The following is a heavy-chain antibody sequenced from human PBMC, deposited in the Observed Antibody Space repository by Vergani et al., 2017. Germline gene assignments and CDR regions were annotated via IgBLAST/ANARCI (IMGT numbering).Heavy chain of an antibody. CDR1: GGSISSGDYY. V-gene: IGHV4-61*08. J-gene: IGHJ6*03. CDR2: IYYSGST. CDR3: ARDARGFLEWLLNPYYYYYMDV. D-gene: IGHD3-3*01. Sequence: QVQLQESGPGLVKPSQTLSLTCTVSGGSISSGDYYWSWIRQPPGKGLEWIGYIYYSGSTNYNPSLKSRVTISVDTSKNQFSLKLSSVTAADTAVYYCARDARGFLEWLLNPYYYYYMDVWGKGTTVTVSS.